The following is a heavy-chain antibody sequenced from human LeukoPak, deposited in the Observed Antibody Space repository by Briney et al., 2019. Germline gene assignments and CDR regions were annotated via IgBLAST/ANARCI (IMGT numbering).Heavy chain of an antibody. CDR3: AREEWYYFDF. CDR1: GFTFNTYA. V-gene: IGHV3-30-3*01. D-gene: IGHD3-3*01. CDR2: ISYDGNNK. Sequence: GGSLILSCAASGFTFNTYAIHWVRQAPGKGLEWVAVISYDGNNKYYVDSVKGRFTIARDNSKNTVFLQMNSLRAEDMAVYYCAREEWYYFDFWGQGTLVTVSS. J-gene: IGHJ4*02.